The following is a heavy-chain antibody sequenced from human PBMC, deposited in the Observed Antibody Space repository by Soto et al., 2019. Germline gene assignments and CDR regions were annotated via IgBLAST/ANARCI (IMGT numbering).Heavy chain of an antibody. CDR3: ARDHRSSSWDVANNWFDP. Sequence: QVQLVESGGGVVQPGRSLRLSCAASGFTFSSYGMHWVRQAPGKGLEWVAVIWYDGSNKYYADSVKGRFTISRDNSKNTLYLQMNSLRAEDTVGYYGARDHRSSSWDVANNWFDPWGQGTLVTVSS. CDR2: IWYDGSNK. CDR1: GFTFSSYG. D-gene: IGHD6-13*01. V-gene: IGHV3-33*01. J-gene: IGHJ5*02.